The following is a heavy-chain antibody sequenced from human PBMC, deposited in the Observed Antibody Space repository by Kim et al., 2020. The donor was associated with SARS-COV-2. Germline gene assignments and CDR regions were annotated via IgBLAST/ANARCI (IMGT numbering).Heavy chain of an antibody. Sequence: NYNPSLKSRVTISVDTSKNQFSLKLSSVTAADTAVYYGVRVGQLGRFFDYWGQGTLVTVSS. V-gene: IGHV4-34*01. CDR3: VRVGQLGRFFDY. D-gene: IGHD6-6*01. J-gene: IGHJ4*02.